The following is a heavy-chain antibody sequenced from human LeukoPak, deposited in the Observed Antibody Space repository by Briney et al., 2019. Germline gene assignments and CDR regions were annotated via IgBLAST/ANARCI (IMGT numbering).Heavy chain of an antibody. D-gene: IGHD2-2*01. V-gene: IGHV3-30-3*01. CDR3: TIGRYQLLGPNDY. Sequence: QPGGSLRLSCAASGFTFRSYAMHWVRQAPGKGLEWVAVISYDGSNKYYADSVKGRFTISRDNDKNSVYLQMSSLRDEDTAVYFCTIGRYQLLGPNDYWGQGSLVTVSS. CDR1: GFTFRSYA. J-gene: IGHJ4*02. CDR2: ISYDGSNK.